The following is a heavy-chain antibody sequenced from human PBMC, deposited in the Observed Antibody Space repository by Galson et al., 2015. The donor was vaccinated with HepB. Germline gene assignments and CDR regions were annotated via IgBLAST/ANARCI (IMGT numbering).Heavy chain of an antibody. J-gene: IGHJ6*02. CDR1: GFTFSSSS. Sequence: SLRLSCAASGFTFSSSSMNWVRQAPGKGLEWVSSITSSSSYIYYADSVKGRFTISRGNAKNSLYLQMNSLRAEDTAVYYCARGIYTRDYYSGMDVWGQGTTVTVSS. D-gene: IGHD4-11*01. V-gene: IGHV3-21*01. CDR3: ARGIYTRDYYSGMDV. CDR2: ITSSSSYI.